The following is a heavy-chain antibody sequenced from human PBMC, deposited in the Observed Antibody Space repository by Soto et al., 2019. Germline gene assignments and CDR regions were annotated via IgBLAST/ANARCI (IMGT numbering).Heavy chain of an antibody. J-gene: IGHJ4*02. D-gene: IGHD2-15*01. CDR3: ARGSVVAATLFDY. Sequence: QVQLQESGPGLVKPSQTLSLTCTVSGGSISSGGYYWSWIRQHPGKGLEWIGYIYYSGSTYYNPSLKSRGTIAGDTSKNQFSLKLSSVTAADTAVYYYARGSVVAATLFDYWGQGTLVTVSS. CDR2: IYYSGST. CDR1: GGSISSGGYY. V-gene: IGHV4-31*03.